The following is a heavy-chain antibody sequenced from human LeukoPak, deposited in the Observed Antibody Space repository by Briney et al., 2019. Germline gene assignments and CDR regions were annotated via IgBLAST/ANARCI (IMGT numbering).Heavy chain of an antibody. D-gene: IGHD3-9*01. CDR2: ISGSGGST. V-gene: IGHV3-23*01. Sequence: GGSLRLSCAASGFTFSSYAMSWVRQAPGKGLEWVSAISGSGGSTYYADSVKGRFTISRDNSKNTLYLQMNSLRAEDTAVYYCAKSQADILTRYYGWGQATLVTVSS. CDR3: AKSQADILTRYYG. CDR1: GFTFSSYA. J-gene: IGHJ4*02.